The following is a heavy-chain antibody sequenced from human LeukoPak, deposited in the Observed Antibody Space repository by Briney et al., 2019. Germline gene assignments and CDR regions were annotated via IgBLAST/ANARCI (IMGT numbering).Heavy chain of an antibody. J-gene: IGHJ4*02. Sequence: SVKVSCKASGGTFSSYAISWVRQAPGQGLEWMGRIIPILGIANYAQKFQGRVTITADKSTSTAYMELSSLRSEDTAVYYCARVTRIAAAGTEWLYYFDYWGQGTLVTVSS. CDR2: IIPILGIA. CDR3: ARVTRIAAAGTEWLYYFDY. D-gene: IGHD6-13*01. CDR1: GGTFSSYA. V-gene: IGHV1-69*04.